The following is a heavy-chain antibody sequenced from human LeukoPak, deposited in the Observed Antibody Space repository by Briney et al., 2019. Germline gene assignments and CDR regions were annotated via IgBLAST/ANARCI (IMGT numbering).Heavy chain of an antibody. Sequence: GGSLRLSCAASGFTFSSYGMHWVRQAPGKGLEWVAVIWYDGSNKYYADSVKGRFTISRGNSKNTLYLQMNSLRAEDTAVYYCARDGFSSSWYPTYYYYYGMDVWGQGTTVTVSS. D-gene: IGHD6-13*01. CDR1: GFTFSSYG. CDR3: ARDGFSSSWYPTYYYYYGMDV. V-gene: IGHV3-33*01. CDR2: IWYDGSNK. J-gene: IGHJ6*02.